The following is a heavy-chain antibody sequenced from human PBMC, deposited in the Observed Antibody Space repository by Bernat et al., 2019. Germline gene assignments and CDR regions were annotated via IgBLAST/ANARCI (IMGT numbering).Heavy chain of an antibody. CDR2: IKSKADGWTT. D-gene: IGHD4-17*01. Sequence: EVQVVESGGGLVKPGESLRLSCVASGFPFSNSWMTWVRQARGKGLEWICLIKSKADGWTTDYAAPVKCRFTISRDDLRDTVDMQMNFPKTEDTAVYYCPALNGANSLPRWFAHWGQGTLVTVSS. V-gene: IGHV3-15*01. CDR1: GFPFSNSW. CDR3: PALNGANSLPRWFAH. J-gene: IGHJ5*02.